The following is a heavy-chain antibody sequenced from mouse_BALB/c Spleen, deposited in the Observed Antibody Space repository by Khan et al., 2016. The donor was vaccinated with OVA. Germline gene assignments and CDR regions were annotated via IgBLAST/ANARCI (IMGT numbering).Heavy chain of an antibody. V-gene: IGHV1S81*02. CDR1: GYTFTSYY. Sequence: QVQLQQPGAELVKPGTSVKISCKASGYTFTSYYMYWVKQRPGQGLEWIGGINPNNGDSNFNEKFKSKATLTVDKSSSTAYMQLGILTSEDSAVYYCARSGYGNPFAYWGQGTLVTVS. CDR3: ARSGYGNPFAY. CDR2: INPNNGDS. J-gene: IGHJ3*01. D-gene: IGHD2-1*01.